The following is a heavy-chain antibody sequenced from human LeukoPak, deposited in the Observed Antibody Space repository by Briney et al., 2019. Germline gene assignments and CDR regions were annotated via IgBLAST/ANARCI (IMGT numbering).Heavy chain of an antibody. D-gene: IGHD6-13*01. V-gene: IGHV1-18*01. CDR1: GYTFTSYG. Sequence: ASVTVSCRASGYTFTSYGMSWVRQAPGQGLEWMGWISAYNGNTNYAQKLQGRVTMTTDTSTSTAYMELRRQRSADTAVYYCARDLLVAAAGPPGMAVWGQGTTLTVSS. CDR2: ISAYNGNT. J-gene: IGHJ6*02. CDR3: ARDLLVAAAGPPGMAV.